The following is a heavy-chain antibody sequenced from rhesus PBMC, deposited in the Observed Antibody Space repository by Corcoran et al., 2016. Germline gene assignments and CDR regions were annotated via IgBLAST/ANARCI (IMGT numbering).Heavy chain of an antibody. CDR2: IYGSGNST. D-gene: IGHD5-24*01. J-gene: IGHJ4*01. V-gene: IGHV4-169*01. CDR3: ARVGTETPDY. Sequence: VQLVESGGGLAKPGGSLRLSCAASGFTFSSYGSWIRQAPGKGLEWIGYIYGSGNSTNDNPSLKSRVPLSVDTSKNQLSLKLSSVTTADTAVYYCARVGTETPDYWGQGVLVTVSS. CDR1: GFTFSSY.